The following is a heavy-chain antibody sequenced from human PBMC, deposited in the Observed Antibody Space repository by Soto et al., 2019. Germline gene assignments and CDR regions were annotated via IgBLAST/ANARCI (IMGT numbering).Heavy chain of an antibody. Sequence: QVQLQQWGAGLLKPSETLSLTCAVYGGSFSGYYWSWIRQPPGKGLEWIGEINHSGSTNYNPSLKIRVTISVDTSKNQYSLKLSSRTAADTAVYYCARGDGYNPGYWGHGTMVTVSS. CDR3: ARGDGYNPGY. CDR2: INHSGST. CDR1: GGSFSGYY. D-gene: IGHD5-12*01. V-gene: IGHV4-34*01. J-gene: IGHJ4*01.